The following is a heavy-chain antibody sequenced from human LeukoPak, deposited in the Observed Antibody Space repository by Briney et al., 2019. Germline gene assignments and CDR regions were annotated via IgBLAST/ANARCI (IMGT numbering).Heavy chain of an antibody. Sequence: PGGSLRLSCVASGFNFRSYGMHWVRQAPGKGLEWVAIIWYDGSDKYYADSVNGRFTISRDNSENTLYLQMNGLTAEDTAMYYCARDSYQDYYGRFDPWGQGTLVIVSS. CDR2: IWYDGSDK. CDR1: GFNFRSYG. D-gene: IGHD3-10*01. J-gene: IGHJ5*02. V-gene: IGHV3-33*01. CDR3: ARDSYQDYYGRFDP.